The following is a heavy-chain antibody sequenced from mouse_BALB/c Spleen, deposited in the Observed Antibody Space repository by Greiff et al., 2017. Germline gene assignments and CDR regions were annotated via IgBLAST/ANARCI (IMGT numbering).Heavy chain of an antibody. V-gene: IGHV1-69*02. Sequence: QVQLQQPGAELVRPGASVKLSCKASGYTFTSYWINWVKQRPGQGLEWIGNIYPSDSYTNYNQKFKDKATLTVDKSSSTAYMQLSSPTSEDSAVYYCTKTYAYAMYYWGQGTSVTVSS. D-gene: IGHD2-12*01. CDR3: TKTYAYAMYY. CDR1: GYTFTSYW. J-gene: IGHJ4*01. CDR2: IYPSDSYT.